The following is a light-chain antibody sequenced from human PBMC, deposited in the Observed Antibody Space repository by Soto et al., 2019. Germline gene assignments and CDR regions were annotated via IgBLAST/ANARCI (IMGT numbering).Light chain of an antibody. Sequence: IMLAESPGPLSLSPGERATLFCRASQSVSSSYLSWYQQKPGQAPRLLIYGAASRATGIPDRFSGSGSGTDFTLTISILQAEDFVVYYCQQYGCSPWTFGQGTKVDIK. V-gene: IGKV3-20*01. CDR1: QSVSSSY. CDR2: GAA. J-gene: IGKJ1*01. CDR3: QQYGCSPWT.